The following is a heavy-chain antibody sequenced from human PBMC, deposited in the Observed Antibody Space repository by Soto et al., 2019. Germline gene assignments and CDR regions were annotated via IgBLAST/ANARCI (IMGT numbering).Heavy chain of an antibody. D-gene: IGHD3-10*01. J-gene: IGHJ6*02. CDR1: GFTFDDYT. Sequence: GGSLRLSCAASGFTFDDYTMHWVRQAPGKGLEWVSLISWDGGSTYYADSVKGRFTISRDNSKNSPYLQMNSLRTEDTALYYCAKDRSMVRPQASAMYVWGQGTTVTVSS. CDR2: ISWDGGST. V-gene: IGHV3-43*01. CDR3: AKDRSMVRPQASAMYV.